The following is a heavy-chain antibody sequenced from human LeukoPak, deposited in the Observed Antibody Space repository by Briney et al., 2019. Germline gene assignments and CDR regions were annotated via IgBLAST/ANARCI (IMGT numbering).Heavy chain of an antibody. V-gene: IGHV4-39*01. Sequence: PSETLSLTCTVSGTSIRSSSMYWGWIRQPPGKGLEWLGSVYYTGSTFHNPSLKRRVTIPVDTSKNQFSLRLTSVTAADTAIYYCARHVAYYYDSSGYPDFWGQGTPVTVSS. CDR2: VYYTGST. CDR3: ARHVAYYYDSSGYPDF. D-gene: IGHD3-22*01. CDR1: GTSIRSSSMY. J-gene: IGHJ4*02.